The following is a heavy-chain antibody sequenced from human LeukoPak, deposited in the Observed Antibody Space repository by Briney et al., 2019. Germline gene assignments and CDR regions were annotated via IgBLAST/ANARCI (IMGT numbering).Heavy chain of an antibody. D-gene: IGHD5-24*01. CDR1: GGSISSVNYY. V-gene: IGHV4-39*07. CDR2: IYYSGST. CDR3: AGGRRDAYNYNY. Sequence: SETLSLTCTVSGGSISSVNYYWGWIRQPPGKGLEWIGSIYYSGSTIYNPSLKSRVTISVDTSKNQFSLKLSSVTAADTAVYYCAGGRRDAYNYNYWGQGTLVTVSS. J-gene: IGHJ4*02.